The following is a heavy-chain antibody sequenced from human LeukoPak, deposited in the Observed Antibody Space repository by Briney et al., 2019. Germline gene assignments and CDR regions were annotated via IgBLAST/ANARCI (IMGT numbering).Heavy chain of an antibody. J-gene: IGHJ4*02. D-gene: IGHD3-10*01. V-gene: IGHV3-30*02. CDR1: GFTFSSYG. CDR2: IRYDGSNK. CDR3: ARVGQYGSGSYYNVYFDY. Sequence: SGGSLRLSCAASGFTFSSYGMHWVRQAPGKGLEWVAFIRYDGSNKYYADSVKGRFTISRDNAKNSLYLQMNSLRAEDTAVYYCARVGQYGSGSYYNVYFDYWGQGTLVTVSS.